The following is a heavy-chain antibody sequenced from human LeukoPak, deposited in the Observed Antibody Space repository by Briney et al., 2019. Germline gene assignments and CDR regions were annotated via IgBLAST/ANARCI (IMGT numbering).Heavy chain of an antibody. CDR3: ARDDSSGLRAYYFEY. V-gene: IGHV3-64*01. Sequence: GGSLRLSCAASGFTFSSYAMHWVRQAPGKGLEYVSAISSNGGSTYYANSVKGRFTISRDNSKNTLCLQMGSLRAEDMAVYYCARDDSSGLRAYYFEYWGQGTLVTVSS. J-gene: IGHJ4*02. D-gene: IGHD3-22*01. CDR1: GFTFSSYA. CDR2: ISSNGGST.